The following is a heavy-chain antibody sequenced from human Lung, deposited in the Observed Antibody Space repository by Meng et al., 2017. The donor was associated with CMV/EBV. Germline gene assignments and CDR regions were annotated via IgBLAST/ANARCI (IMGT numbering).Heavy chain of an antibody. V-gene: IGHV4-31*03. CDR1: GGSLSSGGYY. CDR3: ARASYGSGSPLGESWFDP. CDR2: IHSSGST. D-gene: IGHD3-10*01. J-gene: IGHJ5*02. Sequence: HVQLKSSGPGLGNPPHPLSLPCTVSGGSLSSGGYYWSWIRQHPGKGLEWIGYIHSSGSTYYNPSLRSRLTISVDTSKNQFSLKLSSVTAADTAVYYCARASYGSGSPLGESWFDPWGQGTLVTVSS.